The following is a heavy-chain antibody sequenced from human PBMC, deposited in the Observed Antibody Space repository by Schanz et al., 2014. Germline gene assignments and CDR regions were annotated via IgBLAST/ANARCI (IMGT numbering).Heavy chain of an antibody. Sequence: QVRLVQSGAEVKKPGASVKVSCKASGYTFTKYDIHWVRQAPGQGLQWMGLINPSGGSANYAQKFQGRVIMTRDTSTSTLYMELSSLTSEDTAVYYCARKGMPPIWSGYPYFFDFWGQGTLVTVSS. J-gene: IGHJ4*02. V-gene: IGHV1-46*01. CDR2: INPSGGSA. CDR1: GYTFTKYD. D-gene: IGHD3-3*01. CDR3: ARKGMPPIWSGYPYFFDF.